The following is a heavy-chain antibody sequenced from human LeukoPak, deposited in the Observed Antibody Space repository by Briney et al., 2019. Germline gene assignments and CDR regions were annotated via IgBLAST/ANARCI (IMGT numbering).Heavy chain of an antibody. CDR3: ARPTSGGRVGAFDI. J-gene: IGHJ3*02. D-gene: IGHD3-10*01. Sequence: GRSLRLSCAASGFTCSSYGMHWVRQAPGKGLEWVAVISYDGSNKYYADSVKGRFTISRDNSKNTLYLQMNSLRAEDTAVYYCARPTSGGRVGAFDIWGQGTMVTVSS. CDR2: ISYDGSNK. CDR1: GFTCSSYG. V-gene: IGHV3-30*03.